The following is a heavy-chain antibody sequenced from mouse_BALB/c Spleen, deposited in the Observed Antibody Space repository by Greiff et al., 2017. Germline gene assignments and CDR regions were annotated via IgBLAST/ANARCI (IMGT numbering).Heavy chain of an antibody. V-gene: IGHV14-1*02. Sequence: VQLQQSGAELVRPGALVKLSCKASGFNIKDYYMHWVKQRPEQGLEWIGWIDPENGNTIYDPKFQGKASITADTSSNTAYLQLSSLTSEDTAVYYCARGDGYYVLYWGQGTLVTVSA. J-gene: IGHJ3*01. D-gene: IGHD2-3*01. CDR1: GFNIKDYY. CDR2: IDPENGNT. CDR3: ARGDGYYVLY.